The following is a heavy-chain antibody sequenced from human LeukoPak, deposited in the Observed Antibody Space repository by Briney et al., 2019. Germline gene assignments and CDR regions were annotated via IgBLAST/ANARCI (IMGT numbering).Heavy chain of an antibody. CDR3: ARGRLYGDYGDSNWFDP. V-gene: IGHV1-3*01. J-gene: IGHJ5*02. Sequence: ASVKVSCKASGYTFTSYGISWVRQAPGQRLEWMGWINAGNGNTKYSQKFQGRVTITRDTSASTAYMELSSLRSEDTAAYYCARGRLYGDYGDSNWFDPWGQGTLVTVSS. CDR2: INAGNGNT. CDR1: GYTFTSYG. D-gene: IGHD4-17*01.